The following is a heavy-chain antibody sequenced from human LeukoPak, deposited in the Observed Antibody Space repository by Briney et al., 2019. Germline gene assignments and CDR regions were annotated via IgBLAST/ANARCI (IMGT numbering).Heavy chain of an antibody. CDR3: ARDGGATNYYYYGMDV. J-gene: IGHJ6*02. D-gene: IGHD1-26*01. CDR1: GYTFTGYY. CDR2: INPNSGDT. V-gene: IGHV1-2*04. Sequence: ASVEVSCKASGYTFTGYYMHWVRQAPGQGLEWMGQINPNSGDTNYAQKFQGWVTMTRDTSISTAYMELSRLRSDDTAVYYCARDGGATNYYYYGMDVWGQGTTVTVSS.